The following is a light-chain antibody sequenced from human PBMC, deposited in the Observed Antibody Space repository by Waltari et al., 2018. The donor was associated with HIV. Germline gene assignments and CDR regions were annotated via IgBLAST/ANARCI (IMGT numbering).Light chain of an antibody. V-gene: IGLV1-40*01. Sequence: QSVLTQPPSVSGAPGPRGTTARPGRCSPIGSNYVHLYLQLPGTAPKLLIYDNINRPSGVPDRFSASKSGTSASLSITGLQADDEADYYCQSYDNSLSAYVFATGTKVTVL. CDR1: CSPIGSNY. CDR3: QSYDNSLSAYV. J-gene: IGLJ1*01. CDR2: DNI.